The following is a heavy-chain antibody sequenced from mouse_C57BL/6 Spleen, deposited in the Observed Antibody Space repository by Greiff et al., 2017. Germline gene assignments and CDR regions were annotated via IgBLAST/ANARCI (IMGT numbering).Heavy chain of an antibody. V-gene: IGHV1-53*01. CDR2: INPSNGGT. D-gene: IGHD3-2*01. CDR3: ARDRAPYYFDY. CDR1: GYTFTSYW. J-gene: IGHJ2*01. Sequence: QVQLKQSGTELVKPGASVKLSCKASGYTFTSYWMHWVKQRPGQGLEWIGNINPSNGGTNYNEKFKSKATLTVDKSSSTAYMQLSSLTSEDSAVYYCARDRAPYYFDYWGQGTTLTVSS.